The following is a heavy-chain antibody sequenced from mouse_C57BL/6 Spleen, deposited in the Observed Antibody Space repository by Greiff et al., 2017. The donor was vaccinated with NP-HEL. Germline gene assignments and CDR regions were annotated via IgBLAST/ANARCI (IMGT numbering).Heavy chain of an antibody. V-gene: IGHV1-69*01. Sequence: QVQLQQPGAELVMPGASVKLSCKASGYTFTSYWMHWVKQRPGQGLEWIGEIDPSDSYTNYNQKFKGKSTLTVDKSSNTAYMQLSSLTSEDSAVYYCARRSYGSSFYFDYWGQGTTLTVSS. D-gene: IGHD1-1*01. J-gene: IGHJ2*01. CDR1: GYTFTSYW. CDR2: IDPSDSYT. CDR3: ARRSYGSSFYFDY.